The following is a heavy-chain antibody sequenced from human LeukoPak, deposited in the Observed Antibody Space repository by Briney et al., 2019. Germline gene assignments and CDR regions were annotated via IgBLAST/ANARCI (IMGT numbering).Heavy chain of an antibody. D-gene: IGHD3-22*01. CDR2: IKQDGSEK. Sequence: GGSLGLSCAASGFTLSSYWMTWVRQAPGKGLEWVAYIKQDGSEKYYMDSVKGRFTISRDNAKNSLYLQMNSLRAEDTAVYFCAGHYDSSGYRVDVFDIWGQGTMVTVSS. V-gene: IGHV3-7*01. CDR3: AGHYDSSGYRVDVFDI. J-gene: IGHJ3*02. CDR1: GFTLSSYW.